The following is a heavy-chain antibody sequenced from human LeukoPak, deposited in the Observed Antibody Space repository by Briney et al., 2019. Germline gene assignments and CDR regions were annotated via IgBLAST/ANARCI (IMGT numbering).Heavy chain of an antibody. CDR1: GYSISSGYY. J-gene: IGHJ4*02. CDR2: IYTSGST. V-gene: IGHV4-38-2*02. D-gene: IGHD3-22*01. Sequence: PSETLSLTCTVSGYSISSGYYWAWIRQPPGKGLEWIGRIYTSGSTNYNPSLKSRVTMSVDTSKNQFSLKLSSVTAADTAVYYCARGSGYYYDSSVDYWGQGTLVTVSS. CDR3: ARGSGYYYDSSVDY.